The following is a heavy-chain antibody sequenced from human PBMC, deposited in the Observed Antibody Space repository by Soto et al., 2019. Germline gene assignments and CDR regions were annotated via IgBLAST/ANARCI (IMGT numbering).Heavy chain of an antibody. D-gene: IGHD5-18*01. CDR3: AKDGYTYGSADF. CDR1: GFTLSNYG. Sequence: GGSLRLSCAASGFTLSNYGMHWVRQALGKGLEWVALISSDGSNKYYADSVKGRFTISRDNSKNTLYLQMNSLRAEDTAVYYCAKDGYTYGSADFWGQGTLVTVS. J-gene: IGHJ4*02. V-gene: IGHV3-30*18. CDR2: ISSDGSNK.